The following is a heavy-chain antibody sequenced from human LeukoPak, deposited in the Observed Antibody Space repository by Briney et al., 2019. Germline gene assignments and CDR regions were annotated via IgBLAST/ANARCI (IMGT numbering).Heavy chain of an antibody. CDR1: GFTFSSYA. V-gene: IGHV3-23*01. D-gene: IGHD4-23*01. CDR3: AKDMTTVVSGWFDP. Sequence: GGSLRLSCAASGFTFSSYAMSWVRRAPGKGLEWVSAISGSGGNTYYADSVKGRFIISRDNSKNTLYLQMNSLRAEDTAVYYCAKDMTTVVSGWFDPWGQGTLVTVSS. J-gene: IGHJ5*02. CDR2: ISGSGGNT.